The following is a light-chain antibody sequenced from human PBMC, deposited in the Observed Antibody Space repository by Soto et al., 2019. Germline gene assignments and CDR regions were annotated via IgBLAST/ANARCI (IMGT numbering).Light chain of an antibody. CDR1: QSLITRY. CDR2: GAS. V-gene: IGKV3-20*01. CDR3: QQSGTSPT. Sequence: EIVWTQSPGTLSLFPGERATLSCRASQSLITRYLAWYQQKPGQAPRLLIYGASSRATGIPDRFSGSGSGTDFTLTISRLEPEDFAVYSCQQSGTSPTFGQGTRLAIK. J-gene: IGKJ5*01.